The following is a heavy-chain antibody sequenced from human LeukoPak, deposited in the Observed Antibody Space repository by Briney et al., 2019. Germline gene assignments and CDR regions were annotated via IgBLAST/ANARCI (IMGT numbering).Heavy chain of an antibody. CDR1: GFTFSSYW. J-gene: IGHJ2*01. V-gene: IGHV3-53*01. Sequence: PGGSLRLSCAASGFTFSSYWMHWVRQAPGKGLEWVSVVYTTDTTYYADSVKGRFTISRDNSKNTLYLQMNSLRAEDTAVYYCAREGPRNYWYFDLWGRGTLVTVSS. CDR2: VYTTDTT. CDR3: AREGPRNYWYFDL.